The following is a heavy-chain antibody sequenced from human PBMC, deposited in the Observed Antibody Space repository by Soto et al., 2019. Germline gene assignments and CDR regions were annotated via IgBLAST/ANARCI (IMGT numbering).Heavy chain of an antibody. D-gene: IGHD2-21*01. CDR3: ARELWPLNGIVP. J-gene: IGHJ5*02. V-gene: IGHV3-48*02. Sequence: QTGGSLRLSCAASGFTFSSYSMNWVRQAPGKGLEWVSYISSSSSTIYYADSVKGRFTISRDNDKNSLYLQMNSLRDEDTAGYYCARELWPLNGIVPRGQTSLLTVS. CDR1: GFTFSSYS. CDR2: ISSSSSTI.